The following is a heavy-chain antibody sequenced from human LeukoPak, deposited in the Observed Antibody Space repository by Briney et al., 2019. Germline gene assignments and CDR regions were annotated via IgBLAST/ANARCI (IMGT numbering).Heavy chain of an antibody. V-gene: IGHV3-66*02. CDR1: GFTVSSNY. J-gene: IGHJ6*04. Sequence: GGSLRLSCAASGFTVSSNYMTWVRQAPGKGLEWVSVIHSGGRAYYADSVKGRFTTSRDNSKNTLDLQMNSLSVEDTAVYYCVGVETITMVRGASGDVWGKGTTVTVSS. CDR3: VGVETITMVRGASGDV. CDR2: IHSGGRA. D-gene: IGHD3-10*01.